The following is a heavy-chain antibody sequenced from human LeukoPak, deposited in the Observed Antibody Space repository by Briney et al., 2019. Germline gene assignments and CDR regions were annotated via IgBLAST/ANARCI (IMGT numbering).Heavy chain of an antibody. Sequence: SETLSLTCTVSGRFISSSSYYWGWIRQPPGKGLEWIGSIYYSGSTYYNPSLKSRVPISVDTSKNQCSLNLSSVTAADTAVYYCARLYYDSSGYYQICYFDYWGQGTLVTVSS. CDR1: GRFISSSSYY. CDR2: IYYSGST. J-gene: IGHJ4*02. CDR3: ARLYYDSSGYYQICYFDY. V-gene: IGHV4-39*01. D-gene: IGHD3-22*01.